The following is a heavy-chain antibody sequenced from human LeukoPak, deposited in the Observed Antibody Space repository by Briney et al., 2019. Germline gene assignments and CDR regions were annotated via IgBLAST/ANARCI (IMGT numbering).Heavy chain of an antibody. V-gene: IGHV3-49*04. CDR2: IRSKAYGGTT. Sequence: GSLEPPLQASGLPFGDLACSWVRQAPGKGPGGVGFIRSKAYGGTTEYAASVKGRFTISRDDSKSIAYLQMNSLKTEDTAVYYCTRAPSNSCFDYWGQGTLVTVSS. CDR3: TRAPSNSCFDY. CDR1: GLPFGDLA. J-gene: IGHJ4*02. D-gene: IGHD2-15*01.